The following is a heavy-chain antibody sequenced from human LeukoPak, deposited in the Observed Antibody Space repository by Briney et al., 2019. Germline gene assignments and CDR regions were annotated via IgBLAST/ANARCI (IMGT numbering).Heavy chain of an antibody. CDR1: GFTFSSYA. CDR3: ARDRTGSGSYFDY. CDR2: ISGSGGST. J-gene: IGHJ4*02. Sequence: GGSLRLSCAASGFTFSSYAMSWVRQAPGKGLEWVSAISGSGGSTYYADSVKGRFTISRDNAKNSLYLQMNSLRAEDTAVYYCARDRTGSGSYFDYWGQGTLVTVSS. D-gene: IGHD3-10*01. V-gene: IGHV3-23*01.